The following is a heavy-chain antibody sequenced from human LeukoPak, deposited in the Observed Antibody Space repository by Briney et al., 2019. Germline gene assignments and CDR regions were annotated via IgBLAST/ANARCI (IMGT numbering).Heavy chain of an antibody. J-gene: IGHJ3*02. CDR3: ARGRGLLPDAFDI. D-gene: IGHD2-15*01. CDR2: INHSGST. CDR1: GYSISSGYY. V-gene: IGHV4-38-2*02. Sequence: PSETLSLTCTVSGYSISSGYYWGWIRHPPGKGLEWIGEINHSGSTNYNPSLKSRVTISVDTSKNQFSLKLSSVTAADTAVYYCARGRGLLPDAFDIWGQGTMVTVSS.